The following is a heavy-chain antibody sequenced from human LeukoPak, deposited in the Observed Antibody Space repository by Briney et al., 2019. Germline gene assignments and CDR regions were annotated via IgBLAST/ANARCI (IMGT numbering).Heavy chain of an antibody. J-gene: IGHJ4*02. Sequence: GGSLRLSCAASGFTFSSYWMSWVRQAPGKGLEWVSSISSSSYIYYADSVKGRFTISRDNAKNSLYLQMNSLRAEDTAVYYCARENGRGSSGWHQYYFDYWGQGTLVTVSS. CDR1: GFTFSSYW. CDR3: ARENGRGSSGWHQYYFDY. CDR2: ISSSSYI. V-gene: IGHV3-21*01. D-gene: IGHD6-19*01.